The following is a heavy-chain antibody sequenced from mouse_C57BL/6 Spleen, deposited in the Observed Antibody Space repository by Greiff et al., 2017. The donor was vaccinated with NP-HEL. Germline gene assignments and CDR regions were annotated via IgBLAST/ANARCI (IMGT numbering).Heavy chain of an antibody. CDR2: IHPNSGST. CDR1: GYTFTSYW. Sequence: QVQLQQPGAELVKPGASVKLPCKASGYTFTSYWMHWVKQRPGQGLEWIGMIHPNSGSTNYNEKFKSKATLTVDKSSSTAYMQLSSLTSEDSAVYYCARRDYYGIAYWGQGTLVTVSA. J-gene: IGHJ3*01. CDR3: ARRDYYGIAY. V-gene: IGHV1-64*01. D-gene: IGHD1-1*01.